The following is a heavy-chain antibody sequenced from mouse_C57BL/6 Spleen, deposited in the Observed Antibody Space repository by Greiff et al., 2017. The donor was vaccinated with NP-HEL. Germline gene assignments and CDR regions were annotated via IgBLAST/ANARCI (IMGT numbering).Heavy chain of an antibody. J-gene: IGHJ1*03. CDR1: YTFTDYYM. Sequence: VQLQQSGPELVKPGASVKMSCKASGYTFTDYYMHSVKQKPGKGLEWIGEIYPGSGNTYYNEKFKGKATLTADTSSSTAYMQLSSLTSEDSAVYFCARSRGFITTGYWYFDVWGTGTTVTVSS. CDR2: YPGSGNTY. CDR3: RSRGFITTGYWYFDV. V-gene: IGHV1-83*01. D-gene: IGHD1-1*01.